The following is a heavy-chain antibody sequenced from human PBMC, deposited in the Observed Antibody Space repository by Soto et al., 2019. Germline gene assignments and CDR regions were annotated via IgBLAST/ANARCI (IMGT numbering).Heavy chain of an antibody. V-gene: IGHV1-18*01. CDR1: GYTFTSYG. CDR3: ARIGPGSGSTTYYFDY. CDR2: ISAYNGNT. J-gene: IGHJ4*02. Sequence: ASVKVSYKASGYTFTSYGISWVRQAPGQGLEWMGWISAYNGNTNYAQKLQGRVTMTTDTSTSTAYMELRSLRSDDTAVYYCARIGPGSGSTTYYFDYWGQGTLVTVSS. D-gene: IGHD3-10*01.